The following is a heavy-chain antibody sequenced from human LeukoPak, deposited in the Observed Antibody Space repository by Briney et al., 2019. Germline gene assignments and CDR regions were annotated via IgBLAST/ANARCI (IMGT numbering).Heavy chain of an antibody. Sequence: PGGSLRLSCAASGFTFSSNYMSWVRQAPGKGLEWVSVIYSGGSTYYADSVKGRFTISRDNSKNTLYLQMNSLRAEDTAVYYCAREGLQQLARYFDLWGRGTLVTVSS. CDR2: IYSGGST. V-gene: IGHV3-53*01. CDR1: GFTFSSNY. CDR3: AREGLQQLARYFDL. J-gene: IGHJ2*01. D-gene: IGHD6-13*01.